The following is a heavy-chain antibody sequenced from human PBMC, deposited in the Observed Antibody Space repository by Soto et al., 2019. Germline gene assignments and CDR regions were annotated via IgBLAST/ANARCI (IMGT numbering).Heavy chain of an antibody. J-gene: IGHJ5*02. CDR2: ITWNGGTI. Sequence: GGSLRLSCAASGFAFDAYVRHWVRQPPGRGLEWVSGITWNGGTIRYVDSVKGRFTISRDNADNSLYLQMNSLRPEDTAVYYCAKGGSAALIAPSGRDNWFDPWGQGTQVTV. CDR3: AKGGSAALIAPSGRDNWFDP. D-gene: IGHD6-13*01. CDR1: GFAFDAYV. V-gene: IGHV3-9*01.